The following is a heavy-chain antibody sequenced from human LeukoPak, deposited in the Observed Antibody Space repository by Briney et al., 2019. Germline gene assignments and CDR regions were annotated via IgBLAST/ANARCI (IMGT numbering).Heavy chain of an antibody. CDR3: AKDGYYGDYLFDY. J-gene: IGHJ4*02. Sequence: AGXXLRLFCAASGFTFSSYAMSWVRQAPGKGLEWVSAISGSGGSTYYADSVKGRFTISRDNSKTTLYLQMNSLRAEDTAVYYCAKDGYYGDYLFDYWGQGTLVTVSS. D-gene: IGHD4-17*01. CDR1: GFTFSSYA. V-gene: IGHV3-23*01. CDR2: ISGSGGST.